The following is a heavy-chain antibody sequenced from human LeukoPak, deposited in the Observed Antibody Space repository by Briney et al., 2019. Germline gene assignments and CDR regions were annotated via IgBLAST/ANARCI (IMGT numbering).Heavy chain of an antibody. CDR1: GFTFSSYG. J-gene: IGHJ4*02. CDR3: AKGGSSSWDYFDS. CDR2: LTPSGSST. D-gene: IGHD6-13*01. Sequence: GGSLRLSCAASGFTFSSYGMSWVRQAPGEGVEWVSALTPSGSSTYYADSVKGRFTFSRDNSKNTLYLQMNSLRVEDTAIYYCAKGGSSSWDYFDSWGQGTLVTVSP. V-gene: IGHV3-23*01.